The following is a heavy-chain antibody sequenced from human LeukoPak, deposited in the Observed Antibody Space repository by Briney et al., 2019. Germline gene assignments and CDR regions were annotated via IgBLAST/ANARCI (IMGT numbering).Heavy chain of an antibody. CDR3: AGSHSGYEADAFDI. CDR1: GFTFSRYS. Sequence: GGSLRLSCAASGFTFSRYSMNWVRQAPGKGLEWVSSISSSSSYIYYADSVKGRFTISRDNAKNSLYLQMNSLRAEDTAVYYCAGSHSGYEADAFDIWGQGTMVTVSS. J-gene: IGHJ3*02. D-gene: IGHD5-12*01. V-gene: IGHV3-21*01. CDR2: ISSSSSYI.